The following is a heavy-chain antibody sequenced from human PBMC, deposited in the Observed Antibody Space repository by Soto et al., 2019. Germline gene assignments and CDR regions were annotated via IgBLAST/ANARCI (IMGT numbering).Heavy chain of an antibody. J-gene: IGHJ6*02. CDR2: IYYSGST. V-gene: IGHV4-31*03. D-gene: IGHD6-6*01. CDR3: ARDRAFEQLAPYYSGMDV. Sequence: QVQLQESGPGLVKPSQTLSLTCTVSGGSISSGGYYWSWIRQHPGKGLEWIGYIYYSGSTYYNPSLKSRVTISVDTSKNQFSLKLSSVTAADTAVYYCARDRAFEQLAPYYSGMDVWGQGTTVTVSS. CDR1: GGSISSGGYY.